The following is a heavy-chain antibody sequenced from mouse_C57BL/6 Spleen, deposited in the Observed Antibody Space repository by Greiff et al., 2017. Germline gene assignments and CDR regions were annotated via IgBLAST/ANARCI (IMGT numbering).Heavy chain of an antibody. CDR2: IDPETGGT. V-gene: IGHV1-15*01. D-gene: IGHD1-1*02. Sequence: QVQLQQSGAELVRPGASVTLSCKASGYTFTDYEMHWVKQTPVHGLEWIGAIDPETGGTAYNQKFKGKAILTADKSSSTAYMELRSLTSEDSAVYYCTRDYGGNTWFAYWGQGTLVTVSA. CDR1: GYTFTDYE. J-gene: IGHJ3*01. CDR3: TRDYGGNTWFAY.